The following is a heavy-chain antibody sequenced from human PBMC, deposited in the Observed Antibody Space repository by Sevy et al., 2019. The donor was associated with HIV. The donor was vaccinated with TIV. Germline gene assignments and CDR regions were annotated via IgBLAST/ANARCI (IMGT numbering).Heavy chain of an antibody. V-gene: IGHV1-18*01. J-gene: IGHJ5*02. CDR3: ARVYGNDILTGNWFDP. D-gene: IGHD3-9*01. CDR2: ISAYNGNT. CDR1: GYTFTSYG. Sequence: ASVKVSCKASGYTFTSYGISWVRQAPGQGLEWMGWISAYNGNTNYAQKLQGRVTMTTDTSTSTAYMELRSLRSDDTAVYYCARVYGNDILTGNWFDPWGQGTLVTVSS.